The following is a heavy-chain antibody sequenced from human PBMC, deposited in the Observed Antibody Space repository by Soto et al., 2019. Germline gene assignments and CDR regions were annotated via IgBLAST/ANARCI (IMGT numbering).Heavy chain of an antibody. Sequence: SQTLSLTCAISGDSVSSTSVAWNWIRQSPSRGLEWLGRTYYKSKWYNDYAVSVKSRITINSDTSKNQFSLQLNSVTPDDAAVYYCARGKRERRPCFDYWGQGTLVTVSS. J-gene: IGHJ4*02. V-gene: IGHV6-1*01. CDR3: ARGKRERRPCFDY. CDR2: TYYKSKWYN. D-gene: IGHD1-1*01. CDR1: GDSVSSTSVA.